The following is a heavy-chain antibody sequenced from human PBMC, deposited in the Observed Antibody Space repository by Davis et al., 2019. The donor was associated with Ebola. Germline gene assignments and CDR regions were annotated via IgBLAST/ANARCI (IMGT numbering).Heavy chain of an antibody. J-gene: IGHJ4*02. CDR3: ARLLYYFDSSGDYSY. Sequence: PSETLSLTCTVSGASVSSRDYYWAWIRQPPGKGLERIGTVYYTGNTYYNPSLMSRVTVSVDTSKNHFSLWLTSMTAADTAVYYCARLLYYFDSSGDYSYWGQGTLVTVSS. D-gene: IGHD3-22*01. V-gene: IGHV4-39*02. CDR2: VYYTGNT. CDR1: GASVSSRDYY.